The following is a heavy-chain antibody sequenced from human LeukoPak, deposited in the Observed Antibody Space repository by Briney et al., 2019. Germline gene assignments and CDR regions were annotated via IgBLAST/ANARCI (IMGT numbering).Heavy chain of an antibody. D-gene: IGHD2-2*02. CDR1: GGSISSSSYY. CDR2: IYYSGST. Sequence: SETLSLTCTVSGGSISSSSYYWGWIRQPPGKGLEWIGSIYYSGSTYYNPSLKSRVAISVDTSKNQFSLKLSSVTAADTAVYYCARDIPNWFDPWGQGTLVTVSS. V-gene: IGHV4-39*01. J-gene: IGHJ5*02. CDR3: ARDIPNWFDP.